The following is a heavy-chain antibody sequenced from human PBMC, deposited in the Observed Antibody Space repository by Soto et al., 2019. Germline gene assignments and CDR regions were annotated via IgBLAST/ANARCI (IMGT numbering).Heavy chain of an antibody. Sequence: THSHSSTVSGGYIRDGGDSRSWIRQPPGKGLEWIGYIYYSGSTYYNPSFKSLVTISVHTSKNPISLKLSSVTAADTAVYYCARWGCSSTSCYDYYYGMDVWGRGTTVTVS. V-gene: IGHV4-30-4*08. CDR2: IYYSGST. CDR3: ARWGCSSTSCYDYYYGMDV. J-gene: IGHJ6*02. D-gene: IGHD2-2*01. CDR1: GGYIRDGGDS.